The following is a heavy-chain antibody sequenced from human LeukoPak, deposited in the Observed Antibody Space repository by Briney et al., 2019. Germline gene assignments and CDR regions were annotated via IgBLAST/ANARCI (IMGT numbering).Heavy chain of an antibody. V-gene: IGHV3-66*01. D-gene: IGHD3-16*01. CDR2: IYTGGTT. J-gene: IGHJ4*02. CDR3: AKYVQEAFDYVDY. CDR1: GFTVSSSNY. Sequence: PGGSLRLSCAASGFTVSSSNYMNWVRQAPGKGLEWVSGIYTGGTTYYTDSVKGRFTISRDNPNNTLYLQMNSLRADDTAVYYCAKYVQEAFDYVDYWGQGTLVTVSS.